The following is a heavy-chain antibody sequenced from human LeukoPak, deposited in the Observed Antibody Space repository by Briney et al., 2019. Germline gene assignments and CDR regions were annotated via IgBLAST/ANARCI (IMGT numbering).Heavy chain of an antibody. CDR3: ASAKGKGYYYYYYMDV. V-gene: IGHV3-33*01. J-gene: IGHJ6*03. Sequence: GRSLRLSCAASGFTFSSYGTHWVRQAPGKGLEWVAVIWYDGSNKYYADSVKGRFTISRDNSKNTLYLQMNSLRAEDTAVYYCASAKGKGYYYYYYMDVWGKGTTVTVSS. CDR1: GFTFSSYG. CDR2: IWYDGSNK.